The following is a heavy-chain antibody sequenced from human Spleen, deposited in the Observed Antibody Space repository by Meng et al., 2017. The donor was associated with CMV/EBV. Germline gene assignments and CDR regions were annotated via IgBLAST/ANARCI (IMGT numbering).Heavy chain of an antibody. V-gene: IGHV1-8*02. Sequence: ASVKVSCKASGGTFSSYAINWVRQAPGQGLEWMGWMNPNSGNTGYAQNFQGRVTMTRNTSISTVYMELSGLRSEDTAVYYCARRRGGSSWGDFDYWGQGTLVTVSS. CDR3: ARRRGGSSWGDFDY. D-gene: IGHD6-6*01. CDR1: GGTFSSYA. J-gene: IGHJ4*02. CDR2: MNPNSGNT.